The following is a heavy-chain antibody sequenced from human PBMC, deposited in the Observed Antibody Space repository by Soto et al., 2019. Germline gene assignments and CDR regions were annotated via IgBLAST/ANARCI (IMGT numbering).Heavy chain of an antibody. CDR3: ASVFYSYGYVQYFQH. CDR1: GGSISSSSYY. D-gene: IGHD5-18*01. V-gene: IGHV4-39*01. CDR2: IYYSGST. Sequence: QLQLQESGPGLVKPSETLSLTCTVSGGSISSSSYYWGWIRQPPGKGLEWIGSIYYSGSTYYNPSLKSRVTISVDTSKNQSSLKLSSVTAADTAVYYCASVFYSYGYVQYFQHWGQGTLVTVSS. J-gene: IGHJ1*01.